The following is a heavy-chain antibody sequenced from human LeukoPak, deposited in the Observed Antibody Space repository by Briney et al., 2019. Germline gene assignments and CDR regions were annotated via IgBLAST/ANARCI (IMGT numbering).Heavy chain of an antibody. CDR3: ASRFLEWFDAPYNFDY. D-gene: IGHD3-3*01. V-gene: IGHV4-39*01. J-gene: IGHJ4*02. CDR1: GGSISSSCYY. Sequence: SETLSLTCTVSGGSISSSCYYWGWLRPPPGKGLVWIVSIYYSGSTYYNPSIKSRVSMSVDPSKNQFSLKLSSVTAADTAVYYCASRFLEWFDAPYNFDYWGQGTLVTVSS. CDR2: IYYSGST.